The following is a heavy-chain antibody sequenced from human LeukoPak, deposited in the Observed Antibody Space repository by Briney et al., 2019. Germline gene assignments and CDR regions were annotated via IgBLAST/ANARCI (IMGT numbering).Heavy chain of an antibody. CDR2: ISDSGGRT. V-gene: IGHV3-23*01. D-gene: IGHD3-22*01. CDR1: GITLSNYG. Sequence: GGSLRLSCAVSGITLSNYGMSWVRQAPGKGLEWVAGISDSGGRTNYADSVKGRFTISRDNPKNTLYLQMNSLRAEDTAVYFCARRGVVIRVILVGFHKEAYYFDSWGQGALVTASS. CDR3: ARRGVVIRVILVGFHKEAYYFDS. J-gene: IGHJ4*02.